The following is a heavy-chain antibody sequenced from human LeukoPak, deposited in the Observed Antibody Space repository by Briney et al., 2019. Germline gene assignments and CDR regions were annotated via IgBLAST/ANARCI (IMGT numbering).Heavy chain of an antibody. J-gene: IGHJ3*02. Sequence: PGGSLRLSCAASGFTVSSNYMSWVRQAPGKGLEWVSVIYSGGSTCYADSVKGRFTISRDNSKNTLYLQMNSLRAEDTAVYYCARLRDGYNYRAAFDIWGQGTMVTVSS. V-gene: IGHV3-53*01. CDR2: IYSGGST. CDR3: ARLRDGYNYRAAFDI. D-gene: IGHD5-24*01. CDR1: GFTVSSNY.